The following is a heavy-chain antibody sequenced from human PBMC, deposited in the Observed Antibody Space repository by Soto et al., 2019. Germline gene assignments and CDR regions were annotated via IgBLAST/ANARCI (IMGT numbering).Heavy chain of an antibody. CDR3: ARRGIAAAGTEQFDY. D-gene: IGHD6-13*01. Sequence: EVQLVETGGGLIQPGGSLRLSCAASGFTVSSNYMSWVRQAPGKGLEWVSVIYSGGSTYYADSVKGRFTISRDNSKNTLYLQMNSLRAEDTAVYYCARRGIAAAGTEQFDYWGRGTLVTVSS. J-gene: IGHJ4*02. CDR2: IYSGGST. V-gene: IGHV3-53*02. CDR1: GFTVSSNY.